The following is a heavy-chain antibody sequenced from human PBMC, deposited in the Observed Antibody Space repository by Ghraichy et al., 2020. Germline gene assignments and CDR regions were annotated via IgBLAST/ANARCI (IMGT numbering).Heavy chain of an antibody. Sequence: GGSLRLSCATSGFTFSNYAMHWVRQAPGKGLEWVAVISYNATSEYYDGTKKYYADSVKGRFNISRDNSKKTLYLQMNSLSAEDAAVYYCCRGAYCSTSRCQVPFDGVYVWGQGTPVSVSS. CDR2: ISYNATSEYYDGTKK. J-gene: IGHJ6*01. D-gene: IGHD2-2*01. V-gene: IGHV3-30*03. CDR3: CRGAYCSTSRCQVPFDGVYV. CDR1: GFTFSNYA.